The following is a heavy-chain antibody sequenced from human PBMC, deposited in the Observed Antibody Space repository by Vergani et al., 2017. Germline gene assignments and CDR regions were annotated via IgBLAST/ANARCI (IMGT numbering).Heavy chain of an antibody. D-gene: IGHD3-16*01. Sequence: VNLQESGPGLVKPSETLSLTCTVSSYSISRGYYWGWIRQPPGKGLESVARIRPKTNGETTDYAAPVKGILTIARDDSINSLYLQMNSLKTEDTPVYDCAIPTKGEFSYYFNSWGQGTLFSV. J-gene: IGHJ4*02. V-gene: IGHV3-15*01. CDR1: SYSISRGYY. CDR3: AIPTKGEFSYYFNS. CDR2: IRPKTNGETT.